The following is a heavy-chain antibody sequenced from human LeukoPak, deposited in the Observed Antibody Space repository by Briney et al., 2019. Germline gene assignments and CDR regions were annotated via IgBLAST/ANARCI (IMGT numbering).Heavy chain of an antibody. CDR3: ALIGVGKRGYDGGWFFDY. CDR1: GGSFSGYY. J-gene: IGHJ4*02. D-gene: IGHD5-12*01. CDR2: INHSGST. V-gene: IGHV4-34*01. Sequence: SETLSLTCAVYGGSFSGYYWSWIRQPPGKGLEWIGEINHSGSTNYNPSLKSRVTISVDTSKNQFSLKLSSVTAADTAVYYCALIGVGKRGYDGGWFFDYWGQGTLVTVSS.